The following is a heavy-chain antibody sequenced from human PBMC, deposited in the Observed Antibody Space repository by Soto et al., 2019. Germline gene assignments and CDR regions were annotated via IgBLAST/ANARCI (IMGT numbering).Heavy chain of an antibody. J-gene: IGHJ5*02. V-gene: IGHV1-46*01. D-gene: IGHD2-2*02. CDR3: AREDGRSSTSCYRWFDP. CDR1: GYTFTSYY. CDR2: INPSGGST. Sequence: EASVKVSCKASGYTFTSYYMHWVRQAPGQGLEWMGIINPSGGSTSYAQKFQGRVTMTRDTSTSTVYMELSSLRSEDTAVYYCAREDGRSSTSCYRWFDPWGQGTTVTVSS.